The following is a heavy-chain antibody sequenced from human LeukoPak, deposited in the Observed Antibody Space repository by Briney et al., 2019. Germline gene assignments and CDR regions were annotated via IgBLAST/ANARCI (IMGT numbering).Heavy chain of an antibody. CDR2: ITYDGYYK. D-gene: IGHD3-10*01. CDR1: GFTFTSYG. J-gene: IGHJ4*02. V-gene: IGHV3-30*03. Sequence: EGSLRLSCAASGFTFTSYGMHWVRQAPGKGLEWVALITYDGYYKYYSDSVKGRFTISSDTSKNTMYLQMNSLRAEDTAVYYCARDLSPVVRASPMGYWGQGTLVTVSS. CDR3: ARDLSPVVRASPMGY.